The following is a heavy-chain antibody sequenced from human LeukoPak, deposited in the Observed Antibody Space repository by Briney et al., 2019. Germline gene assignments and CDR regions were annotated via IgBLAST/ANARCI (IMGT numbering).Heavy chain of an antibody. CDR2: ISGSGGST. Sequence: PGGSLRLSCAASGFTFSSYAMSWVRQAPGKGLEWVSAISGSGGSTYYADSVKGRFTISRDNSKNTVYLQMNSLRAEDTAVYYCARSHDSGGYYYDAFGIWGQGTMVTVSS. J-gene: IGHJ3*02. D-gene: IGHD3-22*01. CDR1: GFTFSSYA. CDR3: ARSHDSGGYYYDAFGI. V-gene: IGHV3-23*01.